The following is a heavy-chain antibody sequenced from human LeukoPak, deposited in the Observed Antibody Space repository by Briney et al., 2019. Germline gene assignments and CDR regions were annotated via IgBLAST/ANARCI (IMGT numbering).Heavy chain of an antibody. CDR3: AREVAVAGKAGWFDP. D-gene: IGHD6-19*01. V-gene: IGHV4-38-2*02. CDR2: IYHSGST. Sequence: SETLSLMCTLSGYSISSGYYWAWIRQPPGKGLEWIGSIYHSGSTYYNPSLKSRVTVSVDTSKNQYSLKLSSVTAADTAVYYCAREVAVAGKAGWFDPWGQGTLVTVSS. J-gene: IGHJ5*02. CDR1: GYSISSGYY.